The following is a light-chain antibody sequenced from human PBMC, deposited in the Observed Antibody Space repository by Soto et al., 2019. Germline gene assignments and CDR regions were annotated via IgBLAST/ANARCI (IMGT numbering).Light chain of an antibody. Sequence: EIVLTQSPGTLSLSPGERATLSWSASQSVSNNYLAWYQQKPGQAPRLLIYGASNRATGIPDRVSGSGSGTDFTLTISSLEPEDCAVYYCQQRSNWPRTFGQGTKVDIK. CDR1: QSVSNNY. J-gene: IGKJ1*01. V-gene: IGKV3D-20*02. CDR2: GAS. CDR3: QQRSNWPRT.